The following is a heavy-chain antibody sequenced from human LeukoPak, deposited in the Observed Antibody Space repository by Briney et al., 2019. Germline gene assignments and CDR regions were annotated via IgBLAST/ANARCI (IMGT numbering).Heavy chain of an antibody. CDR3: ARKALPGNWFDP. V-gene: IGHV4-4*07. CDR2: IYASGST. CDR1: GDSISSYY. Sequence: PSETLSLTCTVSGDSISSYYWSWIRQPAGKGLEWIGRIYASGSTKYNPSLKSRVTMSLDTSKNQFSLNLSSVTAADTAVYYCARKALPGNWFDPWGQGTLVTVSS. J-gene: IGHJ5*02.